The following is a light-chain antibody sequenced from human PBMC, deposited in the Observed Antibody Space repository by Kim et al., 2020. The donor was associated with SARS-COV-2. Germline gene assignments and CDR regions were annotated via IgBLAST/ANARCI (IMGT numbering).Light chain of an antibody. V-gene: IGLV3-21*04. CDR3: QVWDGSTDHYV. CDR2: HDS. Sequence: APEEAAKIPCAGNNIGNKNVQWYQQKAGQAPVLVISHDSDRPSEIPDRFSGSNSENTATLTISRVEAGDEADYYCQVWDGSTDHYVFGTGTKVTVL. CDR1: NIGNKN. J-gene: IGLJ1*01.